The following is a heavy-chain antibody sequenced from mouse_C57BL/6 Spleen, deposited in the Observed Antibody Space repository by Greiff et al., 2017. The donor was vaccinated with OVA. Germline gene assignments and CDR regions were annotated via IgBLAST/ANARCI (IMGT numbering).Heavy chain of an antibody. Sequence: VQLQQSGPELVKPGASVKISCKASGYAFSSSWMNWVKQRPGKGLEWIGRIYPGDGDTNYNGKFKGKATLTADKSSSTAYMQLSSLTSEDSAVYFCARTPHYYGSSYLDYWGQGTTLTVSS. J-gene: IGHJ2*01. CDR2: IYPGDGDT. CDR3: ARTPHYYGSSYLDY. D-gene: IGHD1-1*01. V-gene: IGHV1-82*01. CDR1: GYAFSSSW.